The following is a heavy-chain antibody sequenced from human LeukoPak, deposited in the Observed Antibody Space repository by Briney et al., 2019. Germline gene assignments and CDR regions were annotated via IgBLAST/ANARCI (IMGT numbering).Heavy chain of an antibody. J-gene: IGHJ4*02. CDR2: MFYSGST. D-gene: IGHD5-24*01. CDR1: GGSISSGNYH. CDR3: ARGHLLMATPSHFDY. V-gene: IGHV4-39*07. Sequence: SETLSLTCTVSGGSISSGNYHWAWMRQPPGKGPEWIGSMFYSGSTYYNPSLKSRVTISVDTSKNQFSLKLSSVTAADTAVYYCARGHLLMATPSHFDYRGQGTLVTVSS.